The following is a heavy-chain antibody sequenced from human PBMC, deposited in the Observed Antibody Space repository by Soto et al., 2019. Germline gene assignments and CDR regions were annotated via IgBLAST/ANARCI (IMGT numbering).Heavy chain of an antibody. CDR2: IKQDGSEK. J-gene: IGHJ5*02. CDR3: ARDRSIAARQANWFDP. CDR1: GFTFSSYW. Sequence: GGSLRLSSAASGFTFSSYWMSWVRQAPGKGLEWVANIKQDGSEKYYVDSVKGRFTISRDNAKNSLYLQMNSLRAEDTAVYYCARDRSIAARQANWFDPWGQGTLVTVSS. D-gene: IGHD6-6*01. V-gene: IGHV3-7*03.